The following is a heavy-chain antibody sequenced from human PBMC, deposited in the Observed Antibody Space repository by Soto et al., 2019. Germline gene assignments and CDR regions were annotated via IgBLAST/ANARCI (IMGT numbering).Heavy chain of an antibody. Sequence: GGSLRLSCAASGFTFSSYAMSWVRQAPGKGLEWVSAISGSGGSTYYADSVKGRFTISRDNSKNTLYLQMSSLRAEDTAVYYCAKDRDYYDSSGYLVSPDFDYWGQGTLVTVSS. D-gene: IGHD3-22*01. J-gene: IGHJ4*02. CDR1: GFTFSSYA. CDR2: ISGSGGST. CDR3: AKDRDYYDSSGYLVSPDFDY. V-gene: IGHV3-23*01.